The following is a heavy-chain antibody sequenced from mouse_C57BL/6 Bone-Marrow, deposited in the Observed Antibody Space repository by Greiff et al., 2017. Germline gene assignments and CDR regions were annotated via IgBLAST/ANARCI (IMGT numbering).Heavy chain of an antibody. D-gene: IGHD1-1*01. V-gene: IGHV14-4*01. Sequence: EVKLVESGAELVRPGASVKLSCTASGFNIKDDYMHWVKQRPEQGLEWIGWIDPENGDTEYASKFQGKATITADTSSNTAYLQLSSLTSEDTAVYYCTRIYYGSRYFDVWGTGTTVTVSS. J-gene: IGHJ1*03. CDR2: IDPENGDT. CDR1: GFNIKDDY. CDR3: TRIYYGSRYFDV.